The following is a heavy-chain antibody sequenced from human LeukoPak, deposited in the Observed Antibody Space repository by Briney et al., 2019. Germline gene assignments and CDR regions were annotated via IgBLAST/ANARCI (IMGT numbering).Heavy chain of an antibody. CDR3: ARGAYYCGMDV. J-gene: IGHJ6*02. CDR2: ISYDGSNK. Sequence: GGSLRLSCAASGFTFSSYAMHWVRQAPGKGLEWVAVISYDGSNKYYADSVKGRFTISRDNSKNTLYLQMNSLRAEDTAVYYCARGAYYCGMDVWGQGTTVTVSS. V-gene: IGHV3-30-3*01. CDR1: GFTFSSYA.